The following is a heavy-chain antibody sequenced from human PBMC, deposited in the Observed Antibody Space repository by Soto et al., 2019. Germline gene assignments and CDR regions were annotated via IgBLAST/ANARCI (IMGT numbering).Heavy chain of an antibody. V-gene: IGHV1-3*01. CDR3: ARGLNGYLHYFDY. D-gene: IGHD5-12*01. CDR2: INAGNGNT. CDR1: GYTFTSYA. J-gene: IGHJ4*02. Sequence: QVQLVQSGAEVKKPGASVKVSCKASGYTFTSYAMHWVRQAPGQRLEWMGWINAGNGNTKYSQKFQGRATIIRDTSASTGYMELSSLRSEDTAVYYCARGLNGYLHYFDYWGQGTLVTVSS.